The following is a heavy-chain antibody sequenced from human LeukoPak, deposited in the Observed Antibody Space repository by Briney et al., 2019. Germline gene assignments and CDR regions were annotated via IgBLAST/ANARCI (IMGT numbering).Heavy chain of an antibody. Sequence: ASVKVSCKTSGYIXRDYYINWVRRAPGQGLEWMGSINTFTGETNFPQNLQGRVTMATDTSISTAYMELNSLRYDDTAVYFCARDRRSGWYGAFDFWGQGALVTVSS. D-gene: IGHD6-19*01. V-gene: IGHV1-2*02. CDR1: GYIXRDYY. CDR3: ARDRRSGWYGAFDF. J-gene: IGHJ4*02. CDR2: INTFTGET.